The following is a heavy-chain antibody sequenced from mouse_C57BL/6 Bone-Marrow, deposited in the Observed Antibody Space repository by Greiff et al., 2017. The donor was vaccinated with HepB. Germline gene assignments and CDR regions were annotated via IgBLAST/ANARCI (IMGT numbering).Heavy chain of an antibody. V-gene: IGHV14-4*01. J-gene: IGHJ3*01. CDR2: IDPENGDT. D-gene: IGHD3-1*01. CDR1: GFNIKDDY. Sequence: DVKLQESGAELVRPGASVKLSCTASGFNIKDDYMHWVKQRPEQGLEWIGWIDPENGDTEYASKFQGKATITADTSSNTAYLQLSSLTSEDTAVYYCTTRGFGAYWGQGTLVTVSA. CDR3: TTRGFGAY.